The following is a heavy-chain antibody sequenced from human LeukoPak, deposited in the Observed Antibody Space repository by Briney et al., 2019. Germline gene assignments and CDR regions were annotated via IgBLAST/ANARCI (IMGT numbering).Heavy chain of an antibody. CDR1: GFTFSSYS. CDR2: ISSSSSYI. D-gene: IGHD2-15*01. CDR3: ARDPAYCSGGSCWGFTRSDSGYMDV. J-gene: IGHJ6*03. Sequence: GGSLRLSCAASGFTFSSYSMNWVRQAPGKGLEWVSSISSSSSYIYYADSVKGRFTISRDNAKNSLYLQMNSLRAEHTAVYYCARDPAYCSGGSCWGFTRSDSGYMDVWGKGTTVTVSS. V-gene: IGHV3-21*01.